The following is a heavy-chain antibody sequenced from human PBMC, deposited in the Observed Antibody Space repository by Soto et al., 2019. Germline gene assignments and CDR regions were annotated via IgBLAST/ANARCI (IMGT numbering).Heavy chain of an antibody. D-gene: IGHD3-10*01. Sequence: GGSLRLSCAASGFTFSSYAINWVRQAPGKGLEWVSVISGSGVNTHYADSVKGRFTISRDNSKNTLYLQINSLRADDTAVYYCAKVGSGSYSAHYWGQGTLVTVSS. CDR2: ISGSGVNT. J-gene: IGHJ4*02. V-gene: IGHV3-23*01. CDR1: GFTFSSYA. CDR3: AKVGSGSYSAHY.